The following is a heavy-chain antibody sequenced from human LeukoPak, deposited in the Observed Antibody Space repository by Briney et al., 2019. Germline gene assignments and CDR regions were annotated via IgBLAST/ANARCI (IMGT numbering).Heavy chain of an antibody. J-gene: IGHJ4*02. CDR1: GYSFTSYW. V-gene: IGHV5-51*01. D-gene: IGHD1-1*01. CDR2: IYPGDSET. Sequence: GESLKISCKGSGYSFTSYWIGWVRQMPGKGLEWMGIIYPGDSETRYSPSFQGQVTISTDKSISTAYLQWSSLKASDTALYYCARHMSGSNSSLDYWGQGTVVTVSS. CDR3: ARHMSGSNSSLDY.